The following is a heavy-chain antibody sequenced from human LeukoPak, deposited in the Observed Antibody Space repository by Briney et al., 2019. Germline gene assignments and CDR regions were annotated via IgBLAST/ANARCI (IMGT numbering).Heavy chain of an antibody. J-gene: IGHJ4*02. CDR3: ARGEWSSSPFDY. V-gene: IGHV3-11*04. CDR2: ISSSGSTI. CDR1: GFTFSDYY. D-gene: IGHD6-6*01. Sequence: SGGSLRLSCAASGFTFSDYYMSWIRQAPGKGLEWVSYISSSGSTIYYADSVKGRFTISRDNARNSLYLQMNSLRAEDTAVYYCARGEWSSSPFDYWGQGTLVTVSS.